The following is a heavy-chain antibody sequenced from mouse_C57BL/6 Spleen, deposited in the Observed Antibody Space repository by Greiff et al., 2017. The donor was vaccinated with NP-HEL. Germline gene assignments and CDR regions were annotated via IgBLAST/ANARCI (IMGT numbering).Heavy chain of an antibody. Sequence: EVHLVESGGGLVQPGGSLSLSCAASGFTFTDYYMSWVRQPPGTALEWLGFIRNKANGYTTESSASVKGRFTISRANSPSILYLQMNALRAEDSATYYCARYYYGSSPGFAYWGQGTLVTVSA. CDR3: ARYYYGSSPGFAY. V-gene: IGHV7-3*01. CDR2: IRNKANGYTT. D-gene: IGHD1-1*01. J-gene: IGHJ3*01. CDR1: GFTFTDYY.